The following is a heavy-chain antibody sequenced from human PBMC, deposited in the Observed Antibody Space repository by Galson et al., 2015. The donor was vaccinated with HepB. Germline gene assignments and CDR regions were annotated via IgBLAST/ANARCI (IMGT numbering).Heavy chain of an antibody. V-gene: IGHV1-69*04. Sequence: SVKVSCKASGGTFSSYAISWVRQAPGQGLEWMGRIIPILGIANYAQKFQGRVTITADKSTSTAYMELSSLRSEDTAVYYCARDGRSMAGGYWGQGTLVTVSS. CDR1: GGTFSSYA. D-gene: IGHD5-24*01. CDR2: IIPILGIA. J-gene: IGHJ4*02. CDR3: ARDGRSMAGGY.